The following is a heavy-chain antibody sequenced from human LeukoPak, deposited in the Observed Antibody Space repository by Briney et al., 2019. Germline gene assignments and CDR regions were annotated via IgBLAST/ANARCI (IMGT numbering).Heavy chain of an antibody. CDR3: ARQQQLVRFRFDP. CDR1: GYTLTSYY. J-gene: IGHJ5*02. D-gene: IGHD6-13*01. CDR2: INPSGGST. V-gene: IGHV1-46*03. Sequence: ASVKVSCKASGYTLTSYYMHWVRQAPGQGLEWMGIINPSGGSTSYAQKFQGRVTMTRDTSTSTVYMELSSLRSEDTAVYYCARQQQLVRFRFDPWGQGTLVTVSS.